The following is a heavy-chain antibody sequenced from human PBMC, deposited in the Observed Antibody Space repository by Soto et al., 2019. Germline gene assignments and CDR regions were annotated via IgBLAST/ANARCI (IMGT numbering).Heavy chain of an antibody. CDR3: AKDLGRYFDWLLSISGMDV. Sequence: PGGSLRLSCAASGFTFSSYAMSWVRQAPGKGLEWVSAISGSGGSTYYADSVKGRFTISRDNSKNTLYLQMNSLRAEDTAVYYCAKDLGRYFDWLLSISGMDVWGQGTTVTVSS. D-gene: IGHD3-9*01. CDR1: GFTFSSYA. V-gene: IGHV3-23*01. CDR2: ISGSGGST. J-gene: IGHJ6*02.